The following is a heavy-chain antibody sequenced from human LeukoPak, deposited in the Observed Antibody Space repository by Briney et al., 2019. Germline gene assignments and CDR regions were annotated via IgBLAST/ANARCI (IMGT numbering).Heavy chain of an antibody. CDR2: ISAYNGNT. J-gene: IGHJ3*02. Sequence: PGGSLRLSCAASGYTFTSYGISWVRQAPGQGLEWMGWISAYNGNTNYAQKLQGRVTMTTDTSTSTAYMELRSLRSDDTAVYYCARDRSDTAMVTRDAFDIWGQGTMVTVSS. CDR1: GYTFTSYG. D-gene: IGHD5-18*01. V-gene: IGHV1-18*01. CDR3: ARDRSDTAMVTRDAFDI.